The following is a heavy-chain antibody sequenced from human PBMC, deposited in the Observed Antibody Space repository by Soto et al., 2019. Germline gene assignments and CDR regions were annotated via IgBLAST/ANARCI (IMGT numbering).Heavy chain of an antibody. CDR1: GVSISNSSCY. Sequence: LSLTCTVSGVSISNSSCYWGWIRRPPGKGREWIGTIYYSGITYYNPSLKSRVTISVDTSKNQFSLKLTSVTAADTAVYYCARHGSNWGQGTLVTVSS. V-gene: IGHV4-39*01. CDR2: IYYSGIT. J-gene: IGHJ4*02. CDR3: ARHGSN.